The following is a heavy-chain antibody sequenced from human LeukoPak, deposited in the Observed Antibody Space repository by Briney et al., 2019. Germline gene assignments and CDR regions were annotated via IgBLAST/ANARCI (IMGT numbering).Heavy chain of an antibody. V-gene: IGHV3-23*01. CDR1: GFTFSDYA. CDR3: AKDPNYYYDSSGYLGY. D-gene: IGHD3-22*01. J-gene: IGHJ4*02. CDR2: IGSSGDTA. Sequence: GGSLRLSCAASGFTFSDYAMSWVRQAPGRGLEWVSSIGSSGDTASYADSVKGRFTISRDNSKNTLYLQMNSLRAEDAAVYYCAKDPNYYYDSSGYLGYWGQGTLVTVSS.